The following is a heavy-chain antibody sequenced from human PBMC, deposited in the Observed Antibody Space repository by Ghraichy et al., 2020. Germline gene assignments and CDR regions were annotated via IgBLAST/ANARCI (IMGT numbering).Heavy chain of an antibody. V-gene: IGHV1-69*13. CDR2: IIPIFGTT. Sequence: SVKVSCKGSGGRFNSFAISWVRQAPGLGFEWMGGIIPIFGTTNYAPKFQGRVTITADESTSTVYMALSSLTSEDTAIYYCARGHSSGWDHFDYWGQGTLVTVSS. CDR1: GGRFNSFA. J-gene: IGHJ4*02. CDR3: ARGHSSGWDHFDY. D-gene: IGHD6-19*01.